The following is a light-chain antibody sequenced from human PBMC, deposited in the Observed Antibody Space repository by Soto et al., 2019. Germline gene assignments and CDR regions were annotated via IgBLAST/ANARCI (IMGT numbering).Light chain of an antibody. V-gene: IGLV1-44*01. CDR2: SNN. Sequence: QSVLTQPSSASGTPGQRVTISCSGSSSNIGSNTVNWYQQLPGTAPKLLIYSNNQRPSGVPDRFSGSKSGTSASLAISGLQSEDEADYYSAAWDNSLNGRVFGGGTKLTVL. CDR1: SSNIGSNT. J-gene: IGLJ3*02. CDR3: AAWDNSLNGRV.